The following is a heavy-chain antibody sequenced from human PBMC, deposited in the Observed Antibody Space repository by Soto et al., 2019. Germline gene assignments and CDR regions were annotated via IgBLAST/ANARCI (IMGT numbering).Heavy chain of an antibody. CDR2: ISGSGGST. Sequence: GGSLRLSCAASGFTFSSYAMSWVRQAPGKGLEWVSAISGSGGSTYYADSVKGRFTISRDNSKNTLYLQMNSLRAEDTAVYYCAKAPYYDYIWGSYRYPYDYWGQGTLVTVSS. V-gene: IGHV3-23*01. CDR3: AKAPYYDYIWGSYRYPYDY. D-gene: IGHD3-16*02. J-gene: IGHJ4*02. CDR1: GFTFSSYA.